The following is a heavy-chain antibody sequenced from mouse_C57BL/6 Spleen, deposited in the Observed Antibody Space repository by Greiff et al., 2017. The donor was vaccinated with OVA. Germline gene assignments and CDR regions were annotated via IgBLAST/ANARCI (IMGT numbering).Heavy chain of an antibody. Sequence: QVQLQQSGAELVRPGTSVKLSCKASGYTFTSYWMHWVKQRPGQGLEWIGVIDPSDSYTNYNQKFKGKATLTVDTSSSTAYMQLSSLTSEDSAVYYCARSANWNSFDYWGKGTTLTVSS. CDR3: ARSANWNSFDY. D-gene: IGHD4-1*01. CDR2: IDPSDSYT. V-gene: IGHV1-59*01. CDR1: GYTFTSYW. J-gene: IGHJ2*01.